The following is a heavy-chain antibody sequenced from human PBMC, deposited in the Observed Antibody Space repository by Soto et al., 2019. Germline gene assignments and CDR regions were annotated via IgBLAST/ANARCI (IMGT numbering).Heavy chain of an antibody. CDR1: TFIFSTYW. J-gene: IGHJ4*02. Sequence: ERSLRLSCAAPTFIFSTYWMTWVRQAPGKGLEWVANIKRDGSETHYADSVKGRFTISRDNAKNSLYLQMNSLKASDTAMYYCARPSGSWYELYDYWGQGTLVTVSS. D-gene: IGHD6-13*01. CDR2: IKRDGSET. V-gene: IGHV3-7*03. CDR3: ARPSGSWYELYDY.